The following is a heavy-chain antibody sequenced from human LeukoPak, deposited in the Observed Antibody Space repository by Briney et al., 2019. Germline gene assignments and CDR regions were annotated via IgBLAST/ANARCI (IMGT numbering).Heavy chain of an antibody. CDR1: GFGFSDYY. V-gene: IGHV3-11*01. Sequence: PGGSLRLSCTASGFGFSDYYMSWIRQAPGRGLEWVSYISSSGSTIYYADSVKGRFTISRDNAKNSLSLQMNSLRAEDTAVYYCARDPSQSTVRGLEGIFDSWGQGTLVTVSS. J-gene: IGHJ4*02. CDR3: ARDPSQSTVRGLEGIFDS. D-gene: IGHD3-10*01. CDR2: ISSSGSTI.